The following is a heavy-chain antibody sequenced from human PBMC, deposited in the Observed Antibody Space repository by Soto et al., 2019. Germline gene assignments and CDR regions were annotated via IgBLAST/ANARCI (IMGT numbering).Heavy chain of an antibody. V-gene: IGHV4-31*03. Sequence: QVQLQESGPGLAKPSQTLSLICTVSGDSINRGGYYWSWVRQHPGKGPEWIGHIYYNGNPYYNPSLKSRVTISIDTSSNQFSLQLTSLTVADTAVYYYAREAPVASDAFDVWGQGTTVTISA. J-gene: IGHJ3*01. D-gene: IGHD2-2*01. CDR2: IYYNGNP. CDR3: AREAPVASDAFDV. CDR1: GDSINRGGYY.